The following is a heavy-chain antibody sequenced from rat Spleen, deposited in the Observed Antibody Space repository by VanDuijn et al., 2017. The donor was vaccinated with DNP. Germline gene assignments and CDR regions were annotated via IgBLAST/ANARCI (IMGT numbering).Heavy chain of an antibody. CDR3: ARGIITALPYWSFDF. CDR2: ITPSGGNT. V-gene: IGHV5-31*01. Sequence: EVQLVASGGDLVQPGRSLKLSCEASGFTFNNHWMTWIRQVPGKGLEWVASITPSGGNTYFPDSVKGRFTISRNNAKNTLYLQMNILRSEDTATYYCARGIITALPYWSFDFWGPGTMVTVSS. J-gene: IGHJ1*01. CDR1: GFTFNNHW. D-gene: IGHD1-6*01.